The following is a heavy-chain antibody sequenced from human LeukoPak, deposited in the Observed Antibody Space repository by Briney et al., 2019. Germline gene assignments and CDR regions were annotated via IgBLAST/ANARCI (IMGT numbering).Heavy chain of an antibody. J-gene: IGHJ4*02. CDR2: IRYDGSNK. CDR3: AKDPDPIVVVPAAIGDY. V-gene: IGHV3-30*02. CDR1: GFTFSSYG. D-gene: IGHD2-2*02. Sequence: AGGSLRLSCAASGFTFSSYGMHWVRQAPGKGLEWLAFIRYDGSNKYYADSEKGRFTISRDNSKNTLYLQMNSLRAEDTAVYYCAKDPDPIVVVPAAIGDYWGQGTLVTVSS.